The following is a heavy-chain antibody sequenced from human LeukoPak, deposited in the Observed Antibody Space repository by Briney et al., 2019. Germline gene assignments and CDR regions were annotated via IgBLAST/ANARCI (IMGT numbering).Heavy chain of an antibody. J-gene: IGHJ6*03. D-gene: IGHD5-18*01. CDR2: INHSGRA. V-gene: IGHV4-34*01. Sequence: SETLSLTCDVYGGSLSGYYWTWIRQSPGKGLEWIGEINHSGRANYNPSLKSRVTISVDTSKNQFSLKLSSVTAADTAVFYCARQLWSAYYYYYYMDVWGKGTTVTVSS. CDR3: ARQLWSAYYYYYYMDV. CDR1: GGSLSGYY.